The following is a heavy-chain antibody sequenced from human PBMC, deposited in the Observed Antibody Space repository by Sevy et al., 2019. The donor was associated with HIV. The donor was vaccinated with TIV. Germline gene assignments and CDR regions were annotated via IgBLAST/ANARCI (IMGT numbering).Heavy chain of an antibody. CDR1: AFTFSSYS. J-gene: IGHJ4*02. CDR2: ISSSSSYI. Sequence: GGSLRLSCAASAFTFSSYSMNWVRQAPGKGLEWVSSISSSSSYIYYADSVKGRFTISRDNAKNSLYLQMNSLRAEDTAVYYCAREDIVVVPAAIVYWGQGTLVTVSS. D-gene: IGHD2-2*02. CDR3: AREDIVVVPAAIVY. V-gene: IGHV3-21*01.